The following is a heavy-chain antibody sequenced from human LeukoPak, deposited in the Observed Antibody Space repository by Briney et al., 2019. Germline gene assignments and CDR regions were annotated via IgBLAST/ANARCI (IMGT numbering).Heavy chain of an antibody. CDR1: GYTFTSYG. CDR3: ARHVPVQYYYDSSGSLDY. Sequence: ASVKVSCKASGYTFTSYGISWVRQAPGQGPEWMGWVSDFSVLKVNPHYVQKLQGRVTMTTDTSTSTAYMELRSLRSDDTAVYYCARHVPVQYYYDSSGSLDYWGQGTLVTVSS. D-gene: IGHD3-22*01. CDR2: VSDFSVLKVNP. J-gene: IGHJ4*02. V-gene: IGHV1-18*01.